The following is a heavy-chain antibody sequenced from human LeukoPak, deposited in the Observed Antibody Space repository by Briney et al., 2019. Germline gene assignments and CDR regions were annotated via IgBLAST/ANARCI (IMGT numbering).Heavy chain of an antibody. D-gene: IGHD4-11*01. CDR3: LRRSTDSRYACDP. V-gene: IGHV5-51*03. CDR1: GYSFSNYW. Sequence: GESLKISCQGSGYSFSNYWIGWVRQMPGGGLDLMGIIYPGDSDTRYSPSFQGQVTISADRSTNTAYLQWSSLEASVTAIYYCLRRSTDSRYACDPWGQGTLVTVSS. J-gene: IGHJ5*02. CDR2: IYPGDSDT.